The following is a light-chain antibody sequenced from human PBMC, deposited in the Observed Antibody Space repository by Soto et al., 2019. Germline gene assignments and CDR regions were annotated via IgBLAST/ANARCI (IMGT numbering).Light chain of an antibody. CDR2: KIS. Sequence: DIVMTQTPLSSRVTLGQPASISCRSSPSLLHSDGNTYLSWLQQRPGQSPRPLIYKISNRFSGVPDRFSGSGAGTDFTLRISRVVAEDVGVYYCMQVTQFPHTFGQGTKLEIK. J-gene: IGKJ2*01. CDR1: PSLLHSDGNTY. CDR3: MQVTQFPHT. V-gene: IGKV2-24*01.